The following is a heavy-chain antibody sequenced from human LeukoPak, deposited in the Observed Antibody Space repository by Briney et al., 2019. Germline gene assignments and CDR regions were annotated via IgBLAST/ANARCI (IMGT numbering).Heavy chain of an antibody. J-gene: IGHJ4*02. CDR1: GFNFSTYW. Sequence: PGGSLRLSCAASGFNFSTYWMHWVRQTPGKGLVWVSGINSDGSISNHADSAKGRFTISRDNARNTLFLEMISLRAKDTAVYYCTRDFPSGYWGQGILVSVSS. D-gene: IGHD6-19*01. CDR2: INSDGSIS. V-gene: IGHV3-74*01. CDR3: TRDFPSGY.